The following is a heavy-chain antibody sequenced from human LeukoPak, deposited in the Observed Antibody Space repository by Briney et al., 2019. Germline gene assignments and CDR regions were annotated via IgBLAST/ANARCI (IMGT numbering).Heavy chain of an antibody. Sequence: GGSLRLSCAVSGFTFRSYGMHWVRQAPGKGLEWVAVISYDGTNKYYADSVRGRFTISRDNSKNTLYLQMNSLRAEDTAVYYCAKVRIAAAGGYDAFDIWGQGTMVTVSS. CDR3: AKVRIAAAGGYDAFDI. V-gene: IGHV3-30*18. J-gene: IGHJ3*02. CDR1: GFTFRSYG. D-gene: IGHD6-13*01. CDR2: ISYDGTNK.